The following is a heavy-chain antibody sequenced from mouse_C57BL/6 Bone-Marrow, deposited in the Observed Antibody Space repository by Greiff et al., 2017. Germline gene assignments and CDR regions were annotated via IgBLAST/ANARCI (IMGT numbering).Heavy chain of an antibody. CDR3: ARPHYYGSSSYYFDY. V-gene: IGHV1-85*01. D-gene: IGHD1-1*01. J-gene: IGHJ2*01. CDR1: GYTFTSYD. Sequence: QVQLQQSGPELVKPGASVKLSCKASGYTFTSYDINWVKQRPGQGLEWIGWIYPRDGSTKYNEKFKGKATLTVDTSSSTAYMELHSLTSEDSAVYFCARPHYYGSSSYYFDYWGQGTTLTVSS. CDR2: IYPRDGST.